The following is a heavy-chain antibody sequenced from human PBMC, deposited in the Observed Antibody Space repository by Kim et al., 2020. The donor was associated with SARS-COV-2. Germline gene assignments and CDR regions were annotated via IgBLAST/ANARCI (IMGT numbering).Heavy chain of an antibody. Sequence: SETLSLTCAVYGGSFSGYYWSWIRQPPGKGLEWIGEINHSGSTNYNPSLKSRVTISVDTSKNQFSLKLSSVTAADTAVYYCARRLPRRNMVRGVIPPFDYWGQGTLVTVSS. CDR3: ARRLPRRNMVRGVIPPFDY. J-gene: IGHJ4*02. V-gene: IGHV4-34*01. D-gene: IGHD3-10*01. CDR2: INHSGST. CDR1: GGSFSGYY.